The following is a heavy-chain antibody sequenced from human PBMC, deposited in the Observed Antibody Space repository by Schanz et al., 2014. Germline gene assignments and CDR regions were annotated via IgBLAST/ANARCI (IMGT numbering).Heavy chain of an antibody. J-gene: IGHJ4*02. CDR1: GFTFSSYA. CDR3: AKYGGELGVSFEY. CDR2: LDRSGGKT. V-gene: IGHV3-23*05. D-gene: IGHD7-27*01. Sequence: DVQLLESGGGLVQPGGSLRLSCAASGFTFSSYAMSWVRQPPGKGLEWVSSLDRSGGKTYYADSVTGRFTISRDNSKKTLYLQMNSLRPEDTAVYYCAKYGGELGVSFEYWGQGTLVTVSS.